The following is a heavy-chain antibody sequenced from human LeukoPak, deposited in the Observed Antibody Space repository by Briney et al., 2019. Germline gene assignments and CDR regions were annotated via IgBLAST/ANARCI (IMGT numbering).Heavy chain of an antibody. Sequence: GGSLRLSCAASGFTFSRYAMSWVRQAPGKGLEWVSGINYSGDDTFYADSVKGRFTISRDNSENILYLQLHSLGAEDTAVYYCAKDTGHCSTTNCFTRGNYFDFWGQGTLVTVSS. D-gene: IGHD2-2*02. CDR1: GFTFSRYA. CDR2: INYSGDDT. J-gene: IGHJ4*02. CDR3: AKDTGHCSTTNCFTRGNYFDF. V-gene: IGHV3-23*01.